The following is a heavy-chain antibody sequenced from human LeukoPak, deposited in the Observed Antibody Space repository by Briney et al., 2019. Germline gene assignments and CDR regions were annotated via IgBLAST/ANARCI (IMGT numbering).Heavy chain of an antibody. CDR3: ARDLPDLTYSYDSSGLDY. CDR1: GYTFTSYG. CDR2: ISAYNGNT. D-gene: IGHD3-22*01. Sequence: ASVTVSCKATGYTFTSYGISWVRQAPGQGLEWMGWISAYNGNTNYAQKLQGRVTLTTDASTNTAYMELRSLGSDDTAVYYCARDLPDLTYSYDSSGLDYWGQGTLVTVST. V-gene: IGHV1-18*01. J-gene: IGHJ4*02.